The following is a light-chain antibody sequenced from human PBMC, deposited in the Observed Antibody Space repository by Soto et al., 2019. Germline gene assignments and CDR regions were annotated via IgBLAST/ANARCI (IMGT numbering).Light chain of an antibody. J-gene: IGKJ1*01. CDR1: QSVSSSY. CDR3: QQYGSPWT. Sequence: EIVLTQSPGSLSLSPGERATLSCRASQSVSSSYLAWYQQKPAQAPRLLIYGASSRATGIPDRFSGSGSGTDFTLTISRLEPEDFAVYYCQQYGSPWTFGQGTKVDIK. CDR2: GAS. V-gene: IGKV3-20*01.